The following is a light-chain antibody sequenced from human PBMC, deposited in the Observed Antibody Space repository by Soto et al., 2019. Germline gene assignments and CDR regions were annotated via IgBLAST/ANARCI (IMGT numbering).Light chain of an antibody. Sequence: IVMTQTPLSLSVTLGQPAAISGRSSESLVYSNGNTYLSWYHKRPGQPPRLLIHRVSNRFSGVPERFSGSGAGTDFTLEISRVEAEDVGIYYCMQGTLWWTFDQGTKVEI. J-gene: IGKJ1*01. CDR2: RVS. CDR1: ESLVYSNGNTY. CDR3: MQGTLWWT. V-gene: IGKV2-24*01.